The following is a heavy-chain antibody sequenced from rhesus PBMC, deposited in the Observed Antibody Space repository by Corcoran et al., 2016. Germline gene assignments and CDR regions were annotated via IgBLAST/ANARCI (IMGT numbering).Heavy chain of an antibody. CDR1: GFTFSSYG. CDR2: INSGGGTT. V-gene: IGHV3S5*01. CDR3: AKDFEVFTALDS. Sequence: EVQLVETGGGLVQPGGSLKLSCAASGFTFSSYGMSWVRQAPGKGLEWVSAINSGGGTTYDADSVKGRFTISRDNSKNTLSRQMNSLRAEDTAVYYCAKDFEVFTALDSWGQGVLVTVSS. D-gene: IGHD2-27*01. J-gene: IGHJ4*01.